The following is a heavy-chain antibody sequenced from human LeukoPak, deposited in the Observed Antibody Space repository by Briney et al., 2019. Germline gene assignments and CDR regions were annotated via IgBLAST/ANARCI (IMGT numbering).Heavy chain of an antibody. CDR1: GFTFSSYA. J-gene: IGHJ4*02. CDR3: ASLTRGGYSSSSDQREDILDY. V-gene: IGHV3-30-3*01. Sequence: QSGGSLRLSCAASGFTFSSYAMHWVRQAPGKGLEWVAVISYDGSNKYYADSVKGRFTISRDNSKNTLYLQMNSLRAEDTAVYYCASLTRGGYSSSSDQREDILDYWGQGTLVTVSS. D-gene: IGHD6-6*01. CDR2: ISYDGSNK.